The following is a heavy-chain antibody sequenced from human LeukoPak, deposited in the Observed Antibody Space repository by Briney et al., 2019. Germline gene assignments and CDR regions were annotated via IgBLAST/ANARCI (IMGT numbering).Heavy chain of an antibody. CDR2: FEPADGET. CDR3: ATFRNLFDFDF. D-gene: IGHD1-14*01. V-gene: IGHV1-24*01. J-gene: IGHJ4*02. CDR1: GYTLTERS. Sequence: ASVKVSCKVSGYTLTERSMHWVRQAPGKGLEWMGGFEPADGETIYAQELEGRVTMTLDTSTDTAYVQVSSLRSEDTAVYYCATFRNLFDFDFWGQGTLVTISS.